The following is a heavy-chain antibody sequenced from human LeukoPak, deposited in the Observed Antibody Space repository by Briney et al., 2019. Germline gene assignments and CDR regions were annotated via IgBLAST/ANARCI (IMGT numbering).Heavy chain of an antibody. CDR3: ARAKVSSSDNPLDY. CDR2: IRHSGSS. J-gene: IGHJ4*02. D-gene: IGHD6-6*01. V-gene: IGHV4-30-4*01. CDR1: GDSISIGDYY. Sequence: SETLSLTCTVSGDSISIGDYYWSWIRQPPGKGLEWVGFIRHSGSSYHNPSLKSRVTMSVDMSKNQFSLRLSSVTAGDTAVYFCARAKVSSSDNPLDYWGQGTLVTVSS.